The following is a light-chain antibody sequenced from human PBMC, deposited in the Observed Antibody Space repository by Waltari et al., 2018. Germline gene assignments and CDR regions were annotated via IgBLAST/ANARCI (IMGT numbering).Light chain of an antibody. CDR2: EVT. Sequence: QSALTQPPSASGSPGQSVTISCTGTSSHLGGLNLVSWYQQHPGKAPKLLIYEVTKRPSGVPDRFSGSKSGNTASLTVSGLQAEDEADYFCTSYAGTSVVFGGGTELTVL. J-gene: IGLJ2*01. CDR3: TSYAGTSVV. CDR1: SSHLGGLNL. V-gene: IGLV2-8*01.